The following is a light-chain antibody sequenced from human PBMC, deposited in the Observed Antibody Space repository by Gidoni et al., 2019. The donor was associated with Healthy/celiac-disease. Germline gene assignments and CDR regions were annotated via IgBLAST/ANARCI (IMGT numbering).Light chain of an antibody. CDR3: QQSYSTPPRT. CDR1: QSISSY. Sequence: DIQMTQSPSSLSASVGDRVTITCRASQSISSYLNWYQQKPEKAPKLLIYAASSLQSGVPSRFSGSGSGTDFTLTISSLQPEDFATYYCQQSYSTPPRTFGGGTKVEIK. V-gene: IGKV1-39*01. CDR2: AAS. J-gene: IGKJ4*01.